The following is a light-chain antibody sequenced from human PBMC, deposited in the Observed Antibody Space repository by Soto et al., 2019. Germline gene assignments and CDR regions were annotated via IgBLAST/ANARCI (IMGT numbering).Light chain of an antibody. CDR3: SSYSANFWV. J-gene: IGLJ3*02. CDR2: EVN. V-gene: IGLV2-8*01. Sequence: QSALTQPPSASGSPGQSVTITCTGTSSDVGGYNYVSWYQQHPSKAPKLMISEVNKRPSGVPDRFSGSKPGNTASLTVSGLQAEDEADYYCSSYSANFWVFGGGTKLTVL. CDR1: SSDVGGYNY.